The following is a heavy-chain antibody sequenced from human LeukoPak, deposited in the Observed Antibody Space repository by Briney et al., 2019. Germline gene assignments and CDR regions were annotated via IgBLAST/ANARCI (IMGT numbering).Heavy chain of an antibody. Sequence: ASVKVPCKASGYTFTAYYMRWVRQAPGQGLEWMGWINPNSGDTKYVQKFQGRVTMTSDTAITTAYLELSRLRSDDTAVYFCARDRTASAPDYWGQGTLVTVSS. V-gene: IGHV1-2*02. J-gene: IGHJ4*02. CDR2: INPNSGDT. D-gene: IGHD1-1*01. CDR3: ARDRTASAPDY. CDR1: GYTFTAYY.